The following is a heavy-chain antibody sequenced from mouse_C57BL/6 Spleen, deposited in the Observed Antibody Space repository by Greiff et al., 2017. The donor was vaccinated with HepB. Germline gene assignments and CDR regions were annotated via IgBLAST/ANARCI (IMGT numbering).Heavy chain of an antibody. D-gene: IGHD1-1*01. CDR1: GYAFSSSW. CDR3: ERESTYYYGSSYYAMDY. V-gene: IGHV1-82*01. CDR2: IYPGEGDT. Sequence: VKLLESGPELVKPGASVKISCKASGYAFSSSWMNWVKQRPGKGLEGIGRIYPGEGDTNYNGKIKGKATLTADKSSSTAYMQLSRLTSEDTAVYFWERESTYYYGSSYYAMDYWGQGTSVTVSS. J-gene: IGHJ4*01.